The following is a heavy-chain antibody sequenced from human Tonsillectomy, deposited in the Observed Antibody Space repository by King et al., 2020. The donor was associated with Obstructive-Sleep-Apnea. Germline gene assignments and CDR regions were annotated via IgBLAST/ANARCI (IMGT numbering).Heavy chain of an antibody. Sequence: VQLVESGGGVVQPGRSLRLSCAASGFTFSIYAMHWVRQAPGKGLEWVAVISYDGSDKYYADSVKGRFTISRDNSENTLYLQINSLRAEDTAVYYCARDLFPDPGAVVYSGGDCPTALRDGDYWGQGTLVTVSS. CDR1: GFTFSIYA. CDR3: ARDLFPDPGAVVYSGGDCPTALRDGDY. D-gene: IGHD2-21*02. J-gene: IGHJ4*02. CDR2: ISYDGSDK. V-gene: IGHV3-30-3*01.